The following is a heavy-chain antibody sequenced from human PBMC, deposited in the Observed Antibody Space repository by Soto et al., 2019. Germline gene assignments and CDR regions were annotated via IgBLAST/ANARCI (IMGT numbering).Heavy chain of an antibody. J-gene: IGHJ3*01. CDR1: GFSLSTSRVG. CDR3: AHIMITFGGVSALDAFDF. Sequence: SGPTLVNPTQTLTLTCTFSGFSLSTSRVGVGWIRQPPGKALERLAIIYWDDDKRYSPSLESRLAITKDTSKNQVVLTMTNVDPVDTGTYYCAHIMITFGGVSALDAFDFWGQGTMVTVSS. D-gene: IGHD3-16*01. V-gene: IGHV2-5*02. CDR2: IYWDDDK.